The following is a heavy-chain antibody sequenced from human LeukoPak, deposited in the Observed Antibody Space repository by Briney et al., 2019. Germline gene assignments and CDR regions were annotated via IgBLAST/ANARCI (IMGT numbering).Heavy chain of an antibody. J-gene: IGHJ3*02. CDR1: GFTFSEHY. D-gene: IGHD2-2*01. CDR3: ARVRYCSSTTCRGAFDI. CDR2: SRDKANNFLT. Sequence: PGGSLRLSCAASGFTFSEHYMDWVRQAPGKGLEWVGRSRDKANNFLTQYAASVKGRFTVSRDDSKKSLFLQMNSLKTEDTAIYFCARVRYCSSTTCRGAFDIWGQGTMVTVSS. V-gene: IGHV3-72*01.